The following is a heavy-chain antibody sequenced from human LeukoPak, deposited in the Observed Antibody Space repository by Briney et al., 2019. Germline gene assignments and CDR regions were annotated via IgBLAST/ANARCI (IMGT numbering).Heavy chain of an antibody. CDR1: GFILSDYW. D-gene: IGHD3-22*01. J-gene: IGHJ4*02. CDR2: IKFDGSEI. Sequence: GGSLRLSCAASGFILSDYWMTGVRQAPGKGLECVGNIKFDGSEIYYLDSARGRFSISRDNAKNSLYLQMNSLRVEDTAVYYCTRDLNHDSSGWGQGTLVTVSS. CDR3: TRDLNHDSSG. V-gene: IGHV3-7*01.